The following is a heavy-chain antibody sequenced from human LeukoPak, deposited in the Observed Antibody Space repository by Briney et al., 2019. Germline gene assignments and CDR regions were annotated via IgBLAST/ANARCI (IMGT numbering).Heavy chain of an antibody. V-gene: IGHV3-74*01. CDR2: INSDGRST. D-gene: IGHD3-10*01. CDR1: GFTFSSYA. CDR3: ARDTYYGSGKVDY. J-gene: IGHJ4*02. Sequence: GGSLRLSCAAYGFTFSSYAMSWVRHPPKEGMVWVSRINSDGRSTSYADSVKGRFTTSRDNAKNTLYLQMNSLRAEETAVYYCARDTYYGSGKVDYWGQGTPVTVSS.